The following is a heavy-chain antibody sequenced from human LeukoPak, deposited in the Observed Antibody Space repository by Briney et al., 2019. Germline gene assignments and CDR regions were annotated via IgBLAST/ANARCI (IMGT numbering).Heavy chain of an antibody. CDR1: GFTFSSYA. Sequence: GGSLRLSCAASGFTFSSYAMSWVRQAPGKGLEWVSGISASASGTYYADSVKGRFTISRDKSKNTLFLQMNSLRADDTAVYYCAKGKWYPDYWGQGILVTVSS. V-gene: IGHV3-23*01. D-gene: IGHD2-15*01. CDR3: AKGKWYPDY. CDR2: ISASASGT. J-gene: IGHJ4*02.